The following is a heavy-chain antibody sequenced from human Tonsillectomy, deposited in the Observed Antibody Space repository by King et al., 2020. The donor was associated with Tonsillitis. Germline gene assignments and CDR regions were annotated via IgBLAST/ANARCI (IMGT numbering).Heavy chain of an antibody. CDR2: ISYDGSNK. D-gene: IGHD6-13*01. Sequence: VQLVESGGRVVQPGRSLRLSCAASGFTFSSYGMHWVRQDPGKGLEWVAVISYDGSNKYYADSVKGRFTVSRDNTKNTFYLQMNSLRAEDTAVYYCGKPSAGKQHLLLPYWYFDLWGRGTLVTVSS. J-gene: IGHJ2*01. V-gene: IGHV3-30*03. CDR3: GKPSAGKQHLLLPYWYFDL. CDR1: GFTFSSYG.